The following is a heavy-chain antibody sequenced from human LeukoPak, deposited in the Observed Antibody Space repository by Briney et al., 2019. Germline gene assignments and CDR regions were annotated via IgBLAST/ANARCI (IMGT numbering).Heavy chain of an antibody. CDR3: ARDGYYDILTGYRRAFDI. CDR2: ISYDGSNK. Sequence: GGSLRLSCAASGFTFSSYAMHWVRQAPGKGLEWVAVISYDGSNKYYADSVKGRFTITRDNSKNTLYLQMNSLRAEDTAVYYCARDGYYDILTGYRRAFDIWGQGTMVTVSS. V-gene: IGHV3-30*04. J-gene: IGHJ3*02. CDR1: GFTFSSYA. D-gene: IGHD3-9*01.